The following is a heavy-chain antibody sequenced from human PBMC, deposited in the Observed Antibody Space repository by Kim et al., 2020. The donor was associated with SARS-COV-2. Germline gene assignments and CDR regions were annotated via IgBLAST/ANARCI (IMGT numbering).Heavy chain of an antibody. V-gene: IGHV4-39*01. CDR1: GGSISSSSYY. CDR3: ARLNYFDSSGYYPSFDY. J-gene: IGHJ4*02. D-gene: IGHD3-22*01. CDR2: IYYSGIT. Sequence: SETLSLTCTVSGGSISSSSYYWGWIRQPPGKGLEWIGSIYYSGITYYNPSLKSRVAMSVDTSKNQFSLKLSSVTAADTAVYYCARLNYFDSSGYYPSFDYGGEGTRDSVSS.